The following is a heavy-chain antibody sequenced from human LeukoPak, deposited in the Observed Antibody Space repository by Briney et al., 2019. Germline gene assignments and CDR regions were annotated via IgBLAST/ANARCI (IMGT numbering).Heavy chain of an antibody. J-gene: IGHJ6*03. D-gene: IGHD3-10*01. CDR2: IYYSGST. Sequence: SETLSLTCTVSGGSISSGSYYWRWIRQPAGKGLEWIGYIYYSGSTNYNPSLKSRVTISVDTSKNQFSLKLSSVTAADTAVYYCARLRRYYGSGSYQIIAYRYYYMDVWGKGTTVTISS. CDR1: GGSISSGSYY. CDR3: ARLRRYYGSGSYQIIAYRYYYMDV. V-gene: IGHV4-61*10.